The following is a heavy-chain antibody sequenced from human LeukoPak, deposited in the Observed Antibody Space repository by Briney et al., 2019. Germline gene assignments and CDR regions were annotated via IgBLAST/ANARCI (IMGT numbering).Heavy chain of an antibody. V-gene: IGHV1-46*01. Sequence: ASVKVSCKASGYTFTSYYMHWVRQAPGQGLEWMGIINPSGGSTSYAQKFQGRVTITADKSTSTAYMELSSLRSEDTAVYYCARDLRRITMDPNWFDPWGQGTLVTVSS. CDR2: INPSGGST. J-gene: IGHJ5*02. CDR3: ARDLRRITMDPNWFDP. D-gene: IGHD3-10*01. CDR1: GYTFTSYY.